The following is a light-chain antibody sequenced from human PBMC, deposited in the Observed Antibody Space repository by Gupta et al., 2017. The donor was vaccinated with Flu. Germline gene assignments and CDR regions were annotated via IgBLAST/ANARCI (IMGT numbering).Light chain of an antibody. J-gene: IGKJ4*01. CDR2: AAS. Sequence: DIEMTQSPSSLSASVGDRVTITCRASQDIITSFAWYQQKPGKPPKSLIYAASTLHAGVPSRFSGSGSGTYFTLTISSLQPEDFATYYCQQHMSSPLTFGGGTKVEIK. CDR1: QDIITS. V-gene: IGKV1-16*01. CDR3: QQHMSSPLT.